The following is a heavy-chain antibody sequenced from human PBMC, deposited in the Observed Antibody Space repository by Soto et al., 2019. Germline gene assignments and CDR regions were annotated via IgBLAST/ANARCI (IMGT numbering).Heavy chain of an antibody. CDR1: GGSISSGGYY. D-gene: IGHD3-22*01. V-gene: IGHV4-31*03. CDR3: ARDIGTYYYDSSGYYYENWFAP. Sequence: SETLSLTCTVSGGSISSGGYYWSWIRQHPGKGLEWIGYIYYSGSTYYNPSLKSRVTISVDTSKNQFSLKLSSVTAADTAVYYCARDIGTYYYDSSGYYYENWFAPWGQGTLVTVSS. J-gene: IGHJ5*02. CDR2: IYYSGST.